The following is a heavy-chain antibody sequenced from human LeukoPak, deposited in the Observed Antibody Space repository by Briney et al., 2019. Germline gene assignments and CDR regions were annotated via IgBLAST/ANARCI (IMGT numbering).Heavy chain of an antibody. CDR3: ARLSTSSSSSF. CDR2: ISSSSSYI. Sequence: GGSLRFSCAASGFTFSSYSMNWVRQAPGKGLEWVSSISSSSSYIYYADSVKGRFTISRDNAKNSLYLQMNSLRAEDTAVYYCARLSTSSSSSFWGQGTLVTVSS. D-gene: IGHD6-6*01. CDR1: GFTFSSYS. V-gene: IGHV3-21*01. J-gene: IGHJ4*02.